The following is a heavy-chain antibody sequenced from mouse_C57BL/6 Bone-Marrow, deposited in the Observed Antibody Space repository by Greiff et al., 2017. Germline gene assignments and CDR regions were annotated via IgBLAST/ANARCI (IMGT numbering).Heavy chain of an antibody. V-gene: IGHV3-3*01. CDR2: TPYSGIT. CDR1: GFSINSDCY. D-gene: IGHD1-1*01. Sequence: EVKLMESGPSLVRPSQTLSLTCTVTGFSINSDCYWIWIRQFPGNKLEYIGYTPYSGITYYNPSLESRTYITRDTSKKQFSLNMSSVTTEDTATYYCARAVYYYGHFDVWGTGTTVTVSS. J-gene: IGHJ1*03. CDR3: ARAVYYYGHFDV.